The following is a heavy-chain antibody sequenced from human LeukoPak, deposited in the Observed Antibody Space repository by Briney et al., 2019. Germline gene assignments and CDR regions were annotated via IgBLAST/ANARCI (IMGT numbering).Heavy chain of an antibody. D-gene: IGHD1-26*01. CDR1: GGSINTY. CDR2: VYCSGSA. CDR3: AGHNDYSGSPRRSFDI. Sequence: SETLSLTCTVSGGSINTYWSWVRQPPGKGLEWIGHVYCSGSADYNPTLKSRLTISVDTSNNQFSLKLSSVTAADTAVYYCAGHNDYSGSPRRSFDIWGQGILVTVSS. J-gene: IGHJ4*02. V-gene: IGHV4-59*08.